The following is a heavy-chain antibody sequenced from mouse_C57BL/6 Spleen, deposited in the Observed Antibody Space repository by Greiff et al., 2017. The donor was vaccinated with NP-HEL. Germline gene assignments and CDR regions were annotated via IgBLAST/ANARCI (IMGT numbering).Heavy chain of an antibody. D-gene: IGHD1-1*01. CDR1: GYTFTSYD. J-gene: IGHJ1*03. CDR3: ARDYGSSGWYFDV. CDR2: IYPRDGST. V-gene: IGHV1-85*01. Sequence: VQLQQSGPELVKPGASVKLSCKASGYTFTSYDINWVKQRPGQGLEWIGWIYPRDGSTKYNEKFKGKATLTVDTSSSTAYMELHSLTSEDSAVYFCARDYGSSGWYFDVWGTGTTVTVSS.